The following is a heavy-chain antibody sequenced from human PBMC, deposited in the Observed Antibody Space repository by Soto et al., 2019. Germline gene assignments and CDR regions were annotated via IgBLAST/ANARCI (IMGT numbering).Heavy chain of an antibody. J-gene: IGHJ4*02. V-gene: IGHV3-21*01. CDR2: ISSSGRYI. CDR1: GFTFSSYS. D-gene: IGHD2-15*01. Sequence: GESLKISCTASGFTFSSYSINWVRQAPGQGLEWVSSISSSGRYIYYADSMKGRFTISRDNAKNSLYLQMSSLRAEDTAVYYCARLGPTCSGDSCLYFFDYWGQGTLVTVSS. CDR3: ARLGPTCSGDSCLYFFDY.